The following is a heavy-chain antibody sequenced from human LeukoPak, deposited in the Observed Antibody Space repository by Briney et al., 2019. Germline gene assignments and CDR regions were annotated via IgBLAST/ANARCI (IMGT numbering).Heavy chain of an antibody. CDR3: SRYRRDKAMVLNAFDI. J-gene: IGHJ3*02. V-gene: IGHV4-30-4*08. CDR1: GGSISSGDYY. Sequence: PSQTLSLTCTVSGGSISSGDYYWSWIRQPPGKGLEWIGYTYYSGSTYYNPSLKSRVTISVDTSKNQFSLKLSSVTAADTAAYDCSRYRRDKAMVLNAFDIWGQGTMVTVSS. CDR2: TYYSGST. D-gene: IGHD5-18*01.